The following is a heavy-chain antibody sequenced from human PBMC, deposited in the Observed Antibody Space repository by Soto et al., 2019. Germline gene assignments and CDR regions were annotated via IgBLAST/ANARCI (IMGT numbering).Heavy chain of an antibody. J-gene: IGHJ4*02. Sequence: SETLSLTCTVSGGSISSYYWSWIRQPPGKGLEWIGYIYYSGSTNYNPSLKSRVTISVDTSKNQFSLKLSSVTAADTAVYYCARDPRILGGGLDYWGQGTLVTVSS. CDR1: GGSISSYY. CDR3: ARDPRILGGGLDY. D-gene: IGHD3-16*01. CDR2: IYYSGST. V-gene: IGHV4-59*01.